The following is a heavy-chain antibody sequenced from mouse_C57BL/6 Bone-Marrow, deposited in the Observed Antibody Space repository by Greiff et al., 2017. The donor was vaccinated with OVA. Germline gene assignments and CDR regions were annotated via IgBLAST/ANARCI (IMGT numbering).Heavy chain of an antibody. J-gene: IGHJ2*01. CDR1: GYTFTSYW. CDR3: ARDVRQYY. CDR2: INPSSGYT. D-gene: IGHD2-14*01. V-gene: IGHV1-7*01. Sequence: VQLVESGAELAKPGASVKLSCKASGYTFTSYWMHWVKQRPGQGLEWIGYINPSSGYTKYNQKFKDKATLTAAKSSSTAYMQLSSLTYEDAAFYDCARDVRQYYCCQGTTLTVSS.